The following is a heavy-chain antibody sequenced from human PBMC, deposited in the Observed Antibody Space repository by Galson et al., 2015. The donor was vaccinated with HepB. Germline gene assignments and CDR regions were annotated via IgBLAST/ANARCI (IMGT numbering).Heavy chain of an antibody. Sequence: SVKVSCKASGGTFSSYAISWVRQAPGQGLEWMGGIIPIFGTANYAQKFQGRVTITADESTSTAYMELSSLRSEDTAVYYCARVPDNWNVMRWFDPWGQGTLVTVSS. J-gene: IGHJ5*02. CDR3: ARVPDNWNVMRWFDP. V-gene: IGHV1-69*13. CDR2: IIPIFGTA. D-gene: IGHD1-1*01. CDR1: GGTFSSYA.